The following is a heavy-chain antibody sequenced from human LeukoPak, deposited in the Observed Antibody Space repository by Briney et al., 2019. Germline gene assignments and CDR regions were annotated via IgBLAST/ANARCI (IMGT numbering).Heavy chain of an antibody. D-gene: IGHD5-18*01. J-gene: IGHJ4*02. CDR2: INPSGGST. CDR1: GYTFTSYA. V-gene: IGHV1-46*01. Sequence: GASVKVSCKASGYTFTSYAMHWVRQAPGQGLEWMGIINPSGGSTSYAQKFQGRVTMTRDTSTSTVYMELSSLRSEDTAVYYCARGGGVDTVWEDYFDYWGQGTLVTVSS. CDR3: ARGGGVDTVWEDYFDY.